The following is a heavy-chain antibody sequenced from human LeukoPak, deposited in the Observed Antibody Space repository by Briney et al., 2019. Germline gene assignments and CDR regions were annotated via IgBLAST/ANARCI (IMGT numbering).Heavy chain of an antibody. D-gene: IGHD3-9*01. Sequence: PSETLSLTCTVSGGSISSYYWSWIRQPPGKGLEWIGYIYYSGSTNYNPSLKSRVTISVDTSKNQFSLKLSSVTAADTAVYYCAREETNYGILTGLPSYGMDVWGQGTTVTVSS. CDR1: GGSISSYY. CDR3: AREETNYGILTGLPSYGMDV. V-gene: IGHV4-59*01. J-gene: IGHJ6*02. CDR2: IYYSGST.